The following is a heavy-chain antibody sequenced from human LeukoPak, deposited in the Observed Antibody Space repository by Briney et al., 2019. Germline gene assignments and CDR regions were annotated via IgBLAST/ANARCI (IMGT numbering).Heavy chain of an antibody. J-gene: IGHJ6*02. CDR1: GGXFSSYA. V-gene: IGHV1-69*01. Sequence: SVKVSCKASGGXFSSYAISWVRQAPGQGLEWMGGLIPIFGTANYAQKFQGRVTITADESTSTAYMELSSLRSEDTAVYYCARAYPNYDNLRGHYYYYGMDVWGQGTTVTVSS. CDR3: ARAYPNYDNLRGHYYYYGMDV. D-gene: IGHD3-9*01. CDR2: LIPIFGTA.